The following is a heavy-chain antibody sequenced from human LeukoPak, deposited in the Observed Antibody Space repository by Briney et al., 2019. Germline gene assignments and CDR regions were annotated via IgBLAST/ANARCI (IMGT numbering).Heavy chain of an antibody. Sequence: SETLSLTCTVSGGSISSSSYYWGWIRQPPGKGLEWIGSVFFSGSTYYNPSLKSRVAISVDTAKNQFSLKLSSVTAADTAVYYCARHLRPVDYYDSSGYWIPYYYYYMDVWGKGTTVTVSS. CDR1: GGSISSSSYY. D-gene: IGHD3-22*01. V-gene: IGHV4-39*01. CDR3: ARHLRPVDYYDSSGYWIPYYYYYMDV. CDR2: VFFSGST. J-gene: IGHJ6*03.